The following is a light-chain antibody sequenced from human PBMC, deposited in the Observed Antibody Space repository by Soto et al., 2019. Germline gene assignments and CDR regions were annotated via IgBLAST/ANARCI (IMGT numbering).Light chain of an antibody. CDR3: QQYGKSPLT. CDR1: QSVSSSY. V-gene: IGKV3-20*01. CDR2: GAS. Sequence: ENVLTQSPGTLSLSPGERATLSCRASQSVSSSYLAWYQQKSGQAPRLLIYGASFRATDIPDRFSGSGSGTDFTLTISRLEPEDFAVYYCQQYGKSPLTFGGGTKVDIK. J-gene: IGKJ4*01.